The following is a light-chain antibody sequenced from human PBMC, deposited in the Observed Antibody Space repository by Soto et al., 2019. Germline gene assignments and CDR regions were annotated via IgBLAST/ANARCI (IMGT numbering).Light chain of an antibody. CDR1: ALPKKY. CDR2: EDN. V-gene: IGLV3-10*01. CDR3: YSTDSSGNHRV. J-gene: IGLJ3*02. Sequence: SYELTQPPSVSVSPGQTARITCSGDALPKKYAFWYQQKSGQAPVLFIYEDNKRPSGIPERFSGSSSGTMATLTISGAQVEDEADYYCYSTDSSGNHRVFGGGTKVTVL.